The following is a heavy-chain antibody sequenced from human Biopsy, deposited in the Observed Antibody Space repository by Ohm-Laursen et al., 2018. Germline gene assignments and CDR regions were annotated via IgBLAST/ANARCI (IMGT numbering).Heavy chain of an antibody. V-gene: IGHV1-8*01. Sequence: ASVKVSCKASGYTFTSYDINWVRQATGQGLEWMGWMNPNSGNTGYAQKFQGRVTMTRNTSISTAYMDLSSLRSEDTAVYYCAADSGSGSHFRFDYWGQGALVSVSS. CDR3: AADSGSGSHFRFDY. CDR1: GYTFTSYD. D-gene: IGHD3-10*01. J-gene: IGHJ4*02. CDR2: MNPNSGNT.